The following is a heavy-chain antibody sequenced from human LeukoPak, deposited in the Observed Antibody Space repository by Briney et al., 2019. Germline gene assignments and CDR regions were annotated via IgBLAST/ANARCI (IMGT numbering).Heavy chain of an antibody. CDR1: GFTFSSYS. J-gene: IGHJ4*02. CDR3: GGGGAKKTAMVDY. Sequence: GGSLRLSCAASGFTFSSYSMNWVRQAPGKGLEWVSAISGSSSYIYYADSVKGRFAISRDNAKNSLYLQMNSLRVEDTAVYYCGGGGAKKTAMVDYWGRGTLVAVSS. D-gene: IGHD5-18*01. V-gene: IGHV3-21*01. CDR2: ISGSSSYI.